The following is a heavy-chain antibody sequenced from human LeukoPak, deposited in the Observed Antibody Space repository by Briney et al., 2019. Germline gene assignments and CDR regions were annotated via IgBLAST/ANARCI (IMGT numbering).Heavy chain of an antibody. CDR2: IYYSGST. Sequence: SETLSLTCTVSGGSIGSYYWSWIRQPPGEGLEWIGYIYYSGSTNYNPSLKSRVTISVDTSKNQFSLKLSSVTAADTAVYYCARALLRPWFDPWGQGTLVTVSS. CDR3: ARALLRPWFDP. CDR1: GGSIGSYY. D-gene: IGHD4-17*01. V-gene: IGHV4-59*01. J-gene: IGHJ5*02.